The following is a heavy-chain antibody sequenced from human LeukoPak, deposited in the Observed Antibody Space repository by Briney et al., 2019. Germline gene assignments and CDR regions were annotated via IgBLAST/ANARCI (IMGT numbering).Heavy chain of an antibody. CDR2: INPNNGGT. J-gene: IGHJ4*02. V-gene: IGHV1-2*02. D-gene: IGHD1-26*01. Sequence: ASVKVSCKASGYTFTGYYIHWVRQAPGQGLEWMGWINPNNGGTNYAQKFQGRVTMTRDTSISTAYMELSRLRSDDTAVYYCVRGQWELLSFFDYWGQGTLVTVSS. CDR3: VRGQWELLSFFDY. CDR1: GYTFTGYY.